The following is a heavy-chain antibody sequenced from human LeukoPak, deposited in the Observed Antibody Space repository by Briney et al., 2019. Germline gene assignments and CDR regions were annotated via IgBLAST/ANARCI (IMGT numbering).Heavy chain of an antibody. CDR2: IIPILGIA. J-gene: IGHJ4*02. D-gene: IGHD3-9*01. V-gene: IGHV1-69*04. Sequence: ASVKVSCKASGGTFSSYAISWVRQAPGQGLEWMGRIIPILGIANYAQKFQGRVTITADKSTSTAYMELSSLRSEDTAVYYCASSRRGILTGYYSFFDCWGQGTLVTVSS. CDR1: GGTFSSYA. CDR3: ASSRRGILTGYYSFFDC.